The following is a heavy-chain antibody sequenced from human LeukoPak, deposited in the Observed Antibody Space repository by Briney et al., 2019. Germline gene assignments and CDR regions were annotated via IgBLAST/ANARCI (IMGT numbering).Heavy chain of an antibody. CDR3: ARDQGRWELFGRGLPSPTP. CDR2: INPSGGST. Sequence: ASVKVSCKASGYTFTSYYMHWVRQAPGQGLEWMGIINPSGGSTSYAQKFQGRVTMTRDTSTSTVYMELSSLRSEDTAVYYCARDQGRWELFGRGLPSPTPWGQGTLVTVSS. J-gene: IGHJ5*02. D-gene: IGHD1-26*01. CDR1: GYTFTSYY. V-gene: IGHV1-46*01.